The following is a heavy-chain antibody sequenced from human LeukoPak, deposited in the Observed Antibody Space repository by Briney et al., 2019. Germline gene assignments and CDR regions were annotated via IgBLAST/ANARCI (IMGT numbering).Heavy chain of an antibody. Sequence: ASVKVSCKASGYTFTSYGISWVRQAPGQGLEWMGWIGAYNGNTNYAQKLQGRVTMTTDTSTSTAYMELRSLRSDDTAVYYCARDGYKPDYYYGMDVWGQGTTVTVSS. CDR3: ARDGYKPDYYYGMDV. J-gene: IGHJ6*02. CDR1: GYTFTSYG. V-gene: IGHV1-18*01. CDR2: IGAYNGNT. D-gene: IGHD5-24*01.